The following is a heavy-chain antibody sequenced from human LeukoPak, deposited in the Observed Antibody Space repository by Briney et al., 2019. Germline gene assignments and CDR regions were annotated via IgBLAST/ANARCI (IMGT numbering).Heavy chain of an antibody. V-gene: IGHV3-21*01. CDR3: AREVGRSAAL. CDR2: ISGSSGYI. CDR1: GFTFSSFS. J-gene: IGHJ4*02. D-gene: IGHD6-13*01. Sequence: GLSLRLSCAASGFTFSSFSMEWLRQAPGRGLEWVSSISGSSGYIYYADSVKGRFTISRDNAKNSLYLQMNSLRADDTAVYYCAREVGRSAALWGQGTLVTVSS.